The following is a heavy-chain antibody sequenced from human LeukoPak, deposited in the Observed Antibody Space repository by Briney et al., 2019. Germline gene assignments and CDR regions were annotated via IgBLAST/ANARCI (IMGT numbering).Heavy chain of an antibody. CDR2: IYRSGST. V-gene: IGHV4-38-2*01. D-gene: IGHD6-13*01. CDR3: ARVGNEIAAAGIY. CDR1: GYSISSGYY. Sequence: SETLSLTCAVSGYSISSGYYWGWIRQPPGKGLEWIGSIYRSGSTYYNPSLKSRVTISVDTSKNQFSLKLSSVTAADTAVYYCARVGNEIAAAGIYGGQGTLVTVPS. J-gene: IGHJ4*02.